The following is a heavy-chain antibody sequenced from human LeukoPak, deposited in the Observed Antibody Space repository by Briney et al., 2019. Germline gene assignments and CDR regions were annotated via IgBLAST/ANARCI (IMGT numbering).Heavy chain of an antibody. CDR1: GFTFSNYV. V-gene: IGHV3-23*01. J-gene: IGHJ6*03. Sequence: PGESLRLSCAASGFTFSNYVMIWVRQAPGKGLEWVSGITASGDSTYYGDSVKGRFTMSRDNSKNTLYLQMNSLRAEDTAVYYCAKGGSSSLYYYYYMDVWGKGTTVTVSS. D-gene: IGHD6-6*01. CDR2: ITASGDST. CDR3: AKGGSSSLYYYYYMDV.